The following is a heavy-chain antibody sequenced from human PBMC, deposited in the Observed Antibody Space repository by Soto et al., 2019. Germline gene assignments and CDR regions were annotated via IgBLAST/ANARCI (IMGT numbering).Heavy chain of an antibody. CDR1: GGSFSGYY. V-gene: IGHV4-34*01. CDR2: INHSGST. CDR3: ARGGSLTGPPHYYYYYMDV. Sequence: PSETLSLTCAVYGGSFSGYYWSWIRQPPGKGLEWIGEINHSGSTNYNPSLKSRVTISVDTSKNQFSLKLSSVTAADTAVYYFARGGSLTGPPHYYYYYMDVWGKGTTVTVSS. D-gene: IGHD3-9*01. J-gene: IGHJ6*03.